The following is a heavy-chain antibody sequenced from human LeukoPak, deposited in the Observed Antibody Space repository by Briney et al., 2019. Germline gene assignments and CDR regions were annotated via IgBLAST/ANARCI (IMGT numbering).Heavy chain of an antibody. CDR3: AKPIVVVVAATKHAFDI. V-gene: IGHV3-23*01. D-gene: IGHD2-15*01. CDR2: ISGSGGST. Sequence: GGSLRLSCAASGFTFSSYAMSWVRQAPGKGLEWVSAISGSGGSTYYADSVKGRFTISRDNSKNTLYLQMNSLRAEDTAVYYCAKPIVVVVAATKHAFDIWGQGTMVTVSS. CDR1: GFTFSSYA. J-gene: IGHJ3*02.